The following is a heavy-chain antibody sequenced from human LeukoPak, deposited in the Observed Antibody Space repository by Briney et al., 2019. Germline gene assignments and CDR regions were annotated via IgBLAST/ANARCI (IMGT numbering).Heavy chain of an antibody. D-gene: IGHD6-25*01. J-gene: IGHJ4*02. CDR2: VHLDGRT. Sequence: SETLSLTCGVSGGSVSSTNWWTWIRQPPGKGLEWIGGVHLDGRTNFNPSLKSRLTMSVDLSENHVSLKLTSVTAADTAVYYCAREGGFYRPLDYSGQGTLVTVSS. V-gene: IGHV4-4*02. CDR1: GGSVSSTNW. CDR3: AREGGFYRPLDY.